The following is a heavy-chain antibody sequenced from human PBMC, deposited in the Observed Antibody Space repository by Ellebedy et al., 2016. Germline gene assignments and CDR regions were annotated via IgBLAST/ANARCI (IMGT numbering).Heavy chain of an antibody. D-gene: IGHD3-16*01. CDR2: INQDGSEK. V-gene: IGHV3-7*01. Sequence: GESLKISXAASGFTFGDYGMDWVRQAPGKGLEWVANINQDGSEKHYVDSVKGRFTISRDNAKNSLFLQMNNLRSEDTAVYYCARDLPLIPFDIWGQGTMVTVSS. CDR3: ARDLPLIPFDI. CDR1: GFTFGDYG. J-gene: IGHJ3*02.